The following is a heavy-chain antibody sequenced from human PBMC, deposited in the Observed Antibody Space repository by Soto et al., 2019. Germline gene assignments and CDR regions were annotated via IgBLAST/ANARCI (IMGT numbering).Heavy chain of an antibody. CDR3: ARSYGSGSYYDAFDI. Sequence: ASVKVSCKASGGTFSSYAISWVQQAPGQGLEWMGGIIPIFGTANYAQKFQGRVTITADESTSTAYMELSSLRSEDTAVYYCARSYGSGSYYDAFDIWGQGTMVTVSS. V-gene: IGHV1-69*13. D-gene: IGHD3-10*01. CDR2: IIPIFGTA. CDR1: GGTFSSYA. J-gene: IGHJ3*02.